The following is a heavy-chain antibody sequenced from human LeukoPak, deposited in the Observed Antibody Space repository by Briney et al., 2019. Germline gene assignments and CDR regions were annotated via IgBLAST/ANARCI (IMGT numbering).Heavy chain of an antibody. Sequence: PGGSLRLSCAASGFSFISYSMNWVRQAPGKGLEWVANIKEDGNEKNYVDSVKGRFTISRDNAKNSLYLQMNSLRAEDTAVYHCARSELSPSDFDYWGQGTLVTVSS. J-gene: IGHJ4*02. CDR3: ARSELSPSDFDY. CDR1: GFSFISYS. D-gene: IGHD2-15*01. CDR2: IKEDGNEK. V-gene: IGHV3-7*01.